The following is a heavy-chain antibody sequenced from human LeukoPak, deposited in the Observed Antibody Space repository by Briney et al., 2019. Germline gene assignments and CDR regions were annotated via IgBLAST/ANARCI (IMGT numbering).Heavy chain of an antibody. CDR2: INHSGST. CDR1: GGSFSGYY. D-gene: IGHD2-15*01. V-gene: IGHV4-34*01. Sequence: PSETLSLTCAVYGGSFSGYYWSWIRQPPGKGLEWIGEINHSGSTNYNPSLKSRVTISVETSKNQFSLKLSSVTAADTAVYYCASQPPGGRWFDPWGQGTLVTVSS. J-gene: IGHJ5*02. CDR3: ASQPPGGRWFDP.